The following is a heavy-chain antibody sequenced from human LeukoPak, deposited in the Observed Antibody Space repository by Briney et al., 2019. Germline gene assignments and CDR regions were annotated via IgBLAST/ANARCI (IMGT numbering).Heavy chain of an antibody. CDR1: GNRLNHYW. CDR3: ARPNYGGTYDYWYFDL. V-gene: IGHV5-51*01. J-gene: IGHJ2*01. CDR2: NYPGDSDT. D-gene: IGHD1-26*01. Sequence: GESLKISWKGSGNRLNHYWNGWGRPVPGKGLGWVAINYPGDSDTRYSPSFQGLITITADNSISTAYLQWSSLKASDTAIYYCARPNYGGTYDYWYFDLWGRGTLVTVSS.